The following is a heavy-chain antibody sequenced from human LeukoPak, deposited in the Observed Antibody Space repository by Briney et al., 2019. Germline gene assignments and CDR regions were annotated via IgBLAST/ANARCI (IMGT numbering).Heavy chain of an antibody. CDR2: IYYSGST. Sequence: PSETLSLTYTVSGGSISSSSYYWGWIRQPPGKGLEWIGSIYYSGSTYYNPSLKSRVTISVDTSKNQFSLKLSSVTAADTAVYYCARHRRGGYYYDSSGLYYFDYWGQGTLVTVSS. CDR3: ARHRRGGYYYDSSGLYYFDY. J-gene: IGHJ4*02. D-gene: IGHD3-22*01. CDR1: GGSISSSSYY. V-gene: IGHV4-39*01.